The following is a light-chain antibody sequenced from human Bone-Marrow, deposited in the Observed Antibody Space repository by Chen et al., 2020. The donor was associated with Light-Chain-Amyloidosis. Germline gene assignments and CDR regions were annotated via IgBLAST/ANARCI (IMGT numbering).Light chain of an antibody. Sequence: SYELPQPPSVSVSPGQTARITCSGDDLPTKYAYWYQQKPGQAPVLVIHRDTERPSGISERFSGSSSGTKATLTIRGVQAEDEADYHCQSADSSGTYEVIFGGGTKLTVL. CDR2: RDT. CDR1: DLPTKY. CDR3: QSADSSGTYEVI. V-gene: IGLV3-25*03. J-gene: IGLJ2*01.